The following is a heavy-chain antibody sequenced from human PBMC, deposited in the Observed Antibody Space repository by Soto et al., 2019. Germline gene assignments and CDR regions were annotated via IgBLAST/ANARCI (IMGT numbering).Heavy chain of an antibody. CDR3: ARTRGETYYYDSSGSLGYYGMDV. J-gene: IGHJ6*02. D-gene: IGHD3-22*01. CDR2: INPNSGGT. Sequence: ASVKVSCKASGYTFTGYYMHWVRQAPGQGLEWMGWINPNSGGTNYAQKFQGRVTMTRDTSISTAYMELSRLRSDDAAVYYCARTRGETYYYDSSGSLGYYGMDVWGQGTTVTV. V-gene: IGHV1-2*02. CDR1: GYTFTGYY.